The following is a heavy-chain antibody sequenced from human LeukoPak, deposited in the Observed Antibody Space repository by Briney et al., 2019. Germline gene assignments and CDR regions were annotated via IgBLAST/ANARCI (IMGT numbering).Heavy chain of an antibody. D-gene: IGHD5-12*01. V-gene: IGHV3-23*01. CDR1: GFTFSSYA. CDR2: ISGSGGST. CDR3: TRHDLGYSGYEGL. J-gene: IGHJ4*02. Sequence: PGGSLRLSCAASGFTFSSYAMSWVRQAPGKGLEWVSAISGSGGSTYYADSVKGRFTISRDNSKNTAYLQMNSLKTEDTAVSYCTRHDLGYSGYEGLWGQGTLVTVSS.